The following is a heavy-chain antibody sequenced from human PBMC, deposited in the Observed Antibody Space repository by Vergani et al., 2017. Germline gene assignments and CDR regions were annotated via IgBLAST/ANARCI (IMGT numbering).Heavy chain of an antibody. D-gene: IGHD2-15*01. CDR1: GGSISSYY. CDR2: INHSGST. Sequence: QVQLQESGPGLVKPSETLSLTCTVSGGSISSYYWSWIRQPPGKGLEWIGEINHSGSTNYNPSLKSRVTISVDTSKNQFSLKLSSVTAADTAVYYCTRHWAVVAANNWFDPWGQGTLVTVSS. V-gene: IGHV4-59*08. CDR3: TRHWAVVAANNWFDP. J-gene: IGHJ5*02.